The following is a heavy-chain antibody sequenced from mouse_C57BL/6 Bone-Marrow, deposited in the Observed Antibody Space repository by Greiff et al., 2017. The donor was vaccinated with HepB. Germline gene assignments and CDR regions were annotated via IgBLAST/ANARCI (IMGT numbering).Heavy chain of an antibody. CDR3: ARVPFDY. Sequence: QVHVKQPGAELVRPGSSVKLSCKASGYTFTSYWMHWVKQRPIQGLEWIGNIDPSDSETHYNQKFKDKATLTVDKSSSTAYMQLSSLTSEDSAVYYCARVPFDYWGQGTTLTVSS. CDR2: IDPSDSET. CDR1: GYTFTSYW. V-gene: IGHV1-52*01. J-gene: IGHJ2*01.